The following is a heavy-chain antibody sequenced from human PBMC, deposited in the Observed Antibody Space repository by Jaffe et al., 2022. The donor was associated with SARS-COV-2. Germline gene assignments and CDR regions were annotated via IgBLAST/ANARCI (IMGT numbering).Heavy chain of an antibody. Sequence: QVQLQQWGAGLLKPSETLSLTCAVYGGSFSGYYWSWIRQPPGKGLEWIGEINHSGSTNYNPSLKSRVTISVDTSKNQFSLKLSSVTAADTAVYYCAASNYYYYYMDVWGKGTTVTVSS. CDR3: AASNYYYYYMDV. V-gene: IGHV4-34*01. CDR2: INHSGST. J-gene: IGHJ6*03. CDR1: GGSFSGYY.